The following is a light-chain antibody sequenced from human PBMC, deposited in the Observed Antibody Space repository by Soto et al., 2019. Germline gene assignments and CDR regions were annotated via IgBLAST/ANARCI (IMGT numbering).Light chain of an antibody. J-gene: IGLJ1*01. CDR3: AAWDDSLNGYV. V-gene: IGLV1-44*01. CDR2: SNN. Sequence: QSVLTQPPSASGTPGQGVTISCSGSSSNIGSNAVNWYQLLPGTAPKLLIYSNNQRPSGVPDRFSGSKSGTSASLAISGLQSEDEADYYCAAWDDSLNGYVFGTGTKLTVL. CDR1: SSNIGSNA.